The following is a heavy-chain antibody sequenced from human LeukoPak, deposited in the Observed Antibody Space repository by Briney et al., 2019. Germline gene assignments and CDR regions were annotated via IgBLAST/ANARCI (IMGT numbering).Heavy chain of an antibody. CDR1: GFTFSTYR. D-gene: IGHD2-8*01. CDR2: ISSSSNYI. Sequence: GGSLRLSCTASGFTFSTYRMNWVRQAPGKGLEWVSSISSSSNYIYYADSLKGRFTISRDNAKNSLYLQMNSLRAEDTAVYYCARGPTNGQAFDYWGQGTLVSVSS. J-gene: IGHJ4*02. CDR3: ARGPTNGQAFDY. V-gene: IGHV3-21*01.